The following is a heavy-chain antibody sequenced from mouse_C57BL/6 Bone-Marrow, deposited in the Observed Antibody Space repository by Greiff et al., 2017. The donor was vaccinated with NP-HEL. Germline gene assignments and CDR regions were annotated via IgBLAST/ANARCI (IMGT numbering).Heavy chain of an antibody. CDR3: ARNLYSNYGYFDY. CDR1: GFSLTSYG. J-gene: IGHJ2*01. D-gene: IGHD2-5*01. CDR2: IWSGGST. V-gene: IGHV2-2*01. Sequence: VMLVESGPGLVQPSQSLSITCTVSGFSLTSYGVHWVRQSPGKGLEWLGVIWSGGSTDYNAAFISRLSISKDNSKSQVFFKMNSLQADDTAIYYCARNLYSNYGYFDYWGQGTTLTVSS.